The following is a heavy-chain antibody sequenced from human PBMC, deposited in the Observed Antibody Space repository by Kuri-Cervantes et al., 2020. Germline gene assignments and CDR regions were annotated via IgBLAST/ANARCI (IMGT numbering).Heavy chain of an antibody. CDR1: GGSISRGTYY. V-gene: IGHV4-61*02. CDR3: ARYYPSSSWNDAFDI. Sequence: LRLSCAASGGSISRGTYYWSRNRQPAGKGLEWIGRIYTSVSTNYNPSLKSRVTISVDTSKNQFSLKLSSVSAADTAVYYCARYYPSSSWNDAFDIWGQGTMVTVSS. D-gene: IGHD6-13*01. J-gene: IGHJ3*02. CDR2: IYTSVST.